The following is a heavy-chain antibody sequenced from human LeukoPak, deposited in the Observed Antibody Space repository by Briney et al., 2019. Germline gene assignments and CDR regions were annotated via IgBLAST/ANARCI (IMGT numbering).Heavy chain of an antibody. D-gene: IGHD5-18*01. Sequence: SETLSLTCTVSGGSISTYYWRWIRQPPGKGLEWIWYIYYSGSTNYNPSLKSRVTISVDTSKNQFSLKLSSVTAADTAVYYCARVRGYSYGSYYYYYYGMDVWGQGTTVTVSS. CDR3: ARVRGYSYGSYYYYYYGMDV. V-gene: IGHV4-59*08. J-gene: IGHJ6*02. CDR2: IYYSGST. CDR1: GGSISTYY.